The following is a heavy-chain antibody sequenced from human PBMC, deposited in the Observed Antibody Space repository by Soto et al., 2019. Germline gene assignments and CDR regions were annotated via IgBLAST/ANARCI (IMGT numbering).Heavy chain of an antibody. V-gene: IGHV1-69*12. Sequence: QVQLVQSGAEVKKPGSSVTVSCKASGGTFSSYTISWVRQAPGQGLEWMGGIIPIFGTANYAQKFKGRVTNTADEDKSPAYMELSSLRSEDTDVYYCARGNHRWRQLWYFYLWGRGTLVTGSS. CDR2: IIPIFGTA. CDR3: ARGNHRWRQLWYFYL. J-gene: IGHJ2*01. D-gene: IGHD5-12*01. CDR1: GGTFSSYT.